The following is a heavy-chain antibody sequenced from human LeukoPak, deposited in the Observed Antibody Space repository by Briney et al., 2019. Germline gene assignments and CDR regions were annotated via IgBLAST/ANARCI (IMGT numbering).Heavy chain of an antibody. V-gene: IGHV1-2*02. D-gene: IGHD4-11*01. Sequence: ASVKVSCKASGYTFTGYYIHWVRQAPGQGLEWMGWINPSSGGTNYAQKFQGRVTMTRDTSISTAYMELSRLRSDDTAVYYCARDVLRLQNPLWYWGQGTLVTVSS. CDR2: INPSSGGT. J-gene: IGHJ4*02. CDR1: GYTFTGYY. CDR3: ARDVLRLQNPLWY.